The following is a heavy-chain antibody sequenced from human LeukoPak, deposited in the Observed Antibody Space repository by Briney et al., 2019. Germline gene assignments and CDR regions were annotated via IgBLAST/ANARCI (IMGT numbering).Heavy chain of an antibody. V-gene: IGHV4-59*11. CDR1: GGSFSNHY. J-gene: IGHJ5*02. CDR3: ARRNYVDWFDP. D-gene: IGHD1-7*01. Sequence: TSETLSLTCTVSGGSFSNHYWSWIRQPPGKGLEWIGYIYHTGSTNYNPSLKSRVTISVDTSKNQFSLKLSSVTAADTAVYYCARRNYVDWFDPWGQGTQVTVSS. CDR2: IYHTGST.